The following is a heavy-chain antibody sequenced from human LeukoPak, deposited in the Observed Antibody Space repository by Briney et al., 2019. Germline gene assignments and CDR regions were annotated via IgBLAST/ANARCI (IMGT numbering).Heavy chain of an antibody. V-gene: IGHV3-74*01. CDR3: ARDKSYRYYYYGMDV. D-gene: IGHD1-26*01. CDR1: GFSFSSYW. CDR2: INSDGSST. Sequence: GGSLRLSCAASGFSFSSYWMHWVRQVPGKGLVWVSRINSDGSSTSYADSVKGRFTISRDNAKNSLYLQMNSLRDEDTAVYYCARDKSYRYYYYGMDVWGQGTTVTVSS. J-gene: IGHJ6*02.